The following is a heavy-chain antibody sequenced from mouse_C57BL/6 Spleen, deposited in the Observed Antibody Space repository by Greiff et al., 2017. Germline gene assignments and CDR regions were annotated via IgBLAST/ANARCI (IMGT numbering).Heavy chain of an antibody. J-gene: IGHJ4*01. CDR2: IDPEDGDT. Sequence: EVQLQQSGAELVRPGASVKLSCTASGFNIKDYYMHWVKQRPEQGLEWIGRIDPEDGDTEYAPKFQGKATMTADTSSNTAYLQLSSLTSEDTAVYYSFITTPHYYAMDYWGQGTSVTVSS. CDR1: GFNIKDYY. D-gene: IGHD1-1*01. CDR3: FITTPHYYAMDY. V-gene: IGHV14-1*01.